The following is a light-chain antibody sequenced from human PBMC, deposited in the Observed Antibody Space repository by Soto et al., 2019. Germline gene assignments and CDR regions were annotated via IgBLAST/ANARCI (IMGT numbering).Light chain of an antibody. V-gene: IGKV3-20*01. J-gene: IGKJ3*01. CDR3: QQYGASPLFT. CDR1: QGVTTAY. CDR2: VAS. Sequence: VLTQSPGTLSLSPGERATLSCRASQGVTTAYLAWYQHKPGQAPRLLIYVASNRATGIPDRFSGSGSGTDVTLTISRLEPEDFAVYSCQQYGASPLFTFGPGTKVDLK.